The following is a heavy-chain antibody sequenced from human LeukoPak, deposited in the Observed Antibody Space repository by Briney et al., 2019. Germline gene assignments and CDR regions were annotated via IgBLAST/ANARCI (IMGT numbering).Heavy chain of an antibody. CDR2: IYTSGST. J-gene: IGHJ6*03. V-gene: IGHV4-61*02. CDR3: ARDADIVVVPAAMSDYYYYYYMDV. D-gene: IGHD2-2*01. CDR1: GASISSGSYY. Sequence: SETLSLTCTVSGASISSGSYYWSWIRQPAGKGLEWIGRIYTSGSTNYNPSLKSRVTISVDTSKNQFSLKLSSVTAADTAVYYCARDADIVVVPAAMSDYYYYYYMDVWGKGTTVTVSS.